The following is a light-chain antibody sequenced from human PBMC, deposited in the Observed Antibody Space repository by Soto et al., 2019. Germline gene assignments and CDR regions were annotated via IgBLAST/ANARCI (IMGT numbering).Light chain of an antibody. CDR3: QHRSNWPLT. CDR1: QTVSSNF. Sequence: ETVLTQSPGTLSLSPGERATLSCRASQTVSSNFLAWYQQKPGQAPRLLIYGASTRATGIPDRYSGSGSGTDFTLTLSRLEPEDFAIYYCQHRSNWPLTFGGGTKVDI. CDR2: GAS. V-gene: IGKV3D-20*02. J-gene: IGKJ4*01.